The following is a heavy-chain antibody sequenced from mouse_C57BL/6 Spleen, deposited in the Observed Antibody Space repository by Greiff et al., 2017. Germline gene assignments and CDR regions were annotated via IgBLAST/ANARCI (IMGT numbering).Heavy chain of an antibody. Sequence: EVQLQQSGPELVKPGASVKISCKASGYSFTDYNMNWVKQRTGKSLEWIGVINPNYGTTSYNQKFKGKATLTVDRSSSTAYMQLNSLTSEDSAVYYCARNGLCDFFFGYWGQGTLVTVSA. D-gene: IGHD2-13*01. CDR1: GYSFTDYN. CDR2: INPNYGTT. J-gene: IGHJ3*01. V-gene: IGHV1-39*01. CDR3: ARNGLCDFFFGY.